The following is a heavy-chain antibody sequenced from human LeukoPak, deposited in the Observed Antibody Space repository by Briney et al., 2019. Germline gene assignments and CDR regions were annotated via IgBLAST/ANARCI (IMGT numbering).Heavy chain of an antibody. CDR2: IYPDDSDT. V-gene: IGHV5-51*01. CDR3: ARLLYYFDSSGYYYAPKAFDI. J-gene: IGHJ3*02. D-gene: IGHD3-22*01. Sequence: GESLKISCKGSGYVFTTYWIGWVRQMPGKGLEWMGIIYPDDSDTRYSPSFQGQVTISADKSINTAYLQWSSLKASDTAMYYCARLLYYFDSSGYYYAPKAFDIWGQGTMVTVSS. CDR1: GYVFTTYW.